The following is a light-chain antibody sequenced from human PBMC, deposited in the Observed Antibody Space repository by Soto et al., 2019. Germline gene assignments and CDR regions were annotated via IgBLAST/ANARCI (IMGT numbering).Light chain of an antibody. CDR1: SGHSSYA. CDR2: LNSDGSH. Sequence: QPVLTQSPSASASLGASVKLTCTLSSGHSSYAIAWHQQQPEKGPRYSMKLNSDGSHNKGDGIPDRFSGSSSGAERYLTISSLQSEDEADYYCQTWGTGIVVFGGGTKLTVL. V-gene: IGLV4-69*01. CDR3: QTWGTGIVV. J-gene: IGLJ2*01.